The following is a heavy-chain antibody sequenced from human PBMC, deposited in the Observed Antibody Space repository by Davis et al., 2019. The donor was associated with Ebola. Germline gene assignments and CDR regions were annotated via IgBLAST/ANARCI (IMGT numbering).Heavy chain of an antibody. J-gene: IGHJ2*01. D-gene: IGHD4-17*01. CDR1: GFPLISFA. V-gene: IGHV3-66*04. Sequence: PGGSLRLSCAASGFPLISFAMTWVRQAPGKGLEWVSVIYRDERTYYADSVKGRFTVSRDNSENMVYLQMSTLRAEDTAVYYCARHINGDFWYFDLWGRGTRVTVSS. CDR2: IYRDERT. CDR3: ARHINGDFWYFDL.